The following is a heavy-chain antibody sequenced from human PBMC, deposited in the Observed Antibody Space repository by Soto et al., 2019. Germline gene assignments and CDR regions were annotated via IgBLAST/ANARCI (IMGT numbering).Heavy chain of an antibody. D-gene: IGHD1-26*01. Sequence: GGSLRLSCAASGFTFSSYAMSWVRQAPGKGLEWVSAISGSGGSTYYADSVKGRFTISRDNSKNTLYLQMNSLRAEDTAVYYCAKEGLSYSGSYWGGFDYWGQGTLVTVSS. CDR1: GFTFSSYA. J-gene: IGHJ4*02. CDR3: AKEGLSYSGSYWGGFDY. V-gene: IGHV3-23*01. CDR2: ISGSGGST.